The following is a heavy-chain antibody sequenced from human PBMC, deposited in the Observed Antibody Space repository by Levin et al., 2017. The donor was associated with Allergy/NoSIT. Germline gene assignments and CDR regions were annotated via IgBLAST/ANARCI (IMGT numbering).Heavy chain of an antibody. V-gene: IGHV3-33*01. CDR3: ARDSSQKRFDQ. Sequence: GGSLRLSCAASGFTFRNYGMHWVRQAPGKGLEWVAVIWYDGSNKYYVDSVKGRFTISRDNSKNTVYLQMNSLRAEDTAFYYCARDSSQKRFDQWGQGTLVTVSS. J-gene: IGHJ4*02. CDR1: GFTFRNYG. CDR2: IWYDGSNK.